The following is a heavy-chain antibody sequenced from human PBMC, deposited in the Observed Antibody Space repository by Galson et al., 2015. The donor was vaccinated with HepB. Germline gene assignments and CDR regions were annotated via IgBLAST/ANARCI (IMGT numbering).Heavy chain of an antibody. D-gene: IGHD1-26*01. J-gene: IGHJ4*02. Sequence: SLRLSCAASGFTYNNYVMSWVRQAPGKGLDWVSTISGGGDNIYYAGSVRSRFTVSRDNSMETLFLQMNSLRAEDTAIYYCVRGRRGTYYYFDQWGQGTLVTVSS. CDR3: VRGRRGTYYYFDQ. CDR2: ISGGGDNI. CDR1: GFTYNNYV. V-gene: IGHV3-23*01.